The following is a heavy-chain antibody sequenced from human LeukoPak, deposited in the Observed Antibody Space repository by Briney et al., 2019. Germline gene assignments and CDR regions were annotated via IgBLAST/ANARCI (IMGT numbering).Heavy chain of an antibody. CDR3: ARDRYYYDSSGYYYYYYGMDV. J-gene: IGHJ6*02. Sequence: GGSLRLSCAASGFTFSSYAMHWVRQAPGKGLEWVAVISYDGSNKYYADSVKGRFTISRDNSKNTLYLQMNSLRAEDTAVYYCARDRYYYDSSGYYYYYYGMDVWGQGTTVTVSS. CDR1: GFTFSSYA. CDR2: ISYDGSNK. D-gene: IGHD3-22*01. V-gene: IGHV3-30*04.